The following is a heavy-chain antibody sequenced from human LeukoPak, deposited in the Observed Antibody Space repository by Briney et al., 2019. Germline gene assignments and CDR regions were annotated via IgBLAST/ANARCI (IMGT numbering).Heavy chain of an antibody. V-gene: IGHV3-23*01. J-gene: IGHJ3*02. CDR2: IRNSGDST. Sequence: GGSLRLSCAVSRFRFSMYGMSWVRQAPGKGLEWVTGIRNSGDSTYYADSVKGRFTISRDNSKNTLYLQMNSLRAEDAAVYYCAKEMPNTGAFGIWGQGTMVTVSS. CDR1: RFRFSMYG. CDR3: AKEMPNTGAFGI. D-gene: IGHD2-2*01.